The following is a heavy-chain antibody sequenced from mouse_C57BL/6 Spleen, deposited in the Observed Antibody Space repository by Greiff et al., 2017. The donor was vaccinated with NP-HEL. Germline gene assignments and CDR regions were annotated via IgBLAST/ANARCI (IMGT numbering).Heavy chain of an antibody. Sequence: QVQLKESGPGLVAPSQSLSITCTVSGFSLTSYGVDWVRQSPGKGLEWLGVIWGVGSTNYNSALKSRLSISKDNSKSQVFLKMNSLQTDDTAMYYCASGSSRYGWLAYWGQGTLVTVSA. J-gene: IGHJ3*01. CDR1: GFSLTSYG. CDR2: IWGVGST. V-gene: IGHV2-6*01. D-gene: IGHD1-1*01. CDR3: ASGSSRYGWLAY.